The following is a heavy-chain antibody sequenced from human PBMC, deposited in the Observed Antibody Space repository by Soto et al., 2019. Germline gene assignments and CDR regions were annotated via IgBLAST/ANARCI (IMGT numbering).Heavy chain of an antibody. CDR3: ARVKVVNWFDP. J-gene: IGHJ5*02. CDR2: ISYDGSNK. CDR1: GFTFSSYA. D-gene: IGHD2-2*01. Sequence: PGGSLRLSCAASGFTFSSYAMHWVRQAPGKGLEWVAVISYDGSNKYYADSVKGRFTISRDNSKNTLYLQMSSLRAEDTAVYYCARVKVVNWFDPWGQGTLVTVSS. V-gene: IGHV3-30-3*01.